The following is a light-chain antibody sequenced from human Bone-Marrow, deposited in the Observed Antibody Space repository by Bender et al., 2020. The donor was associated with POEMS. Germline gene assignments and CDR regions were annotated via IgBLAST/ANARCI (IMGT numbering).Light chain of an antibody. CDR3: QSYDNSLGGWV. V-gene: IGLV1-40*01. CDR2: GYN. J-gene: IGLJ3*02. Sequence: QSALTQPASVSGSPGQSITVSCTGSSSNTGSGYDINWYQHLPGTAPKLLIYGYNNRPSGVPDRFSGSKSDNTASLTISGLQAEDEADYYCQSYDNSLGGWVFGGGTKLTVL. CDR1: SSNTGSGYD.